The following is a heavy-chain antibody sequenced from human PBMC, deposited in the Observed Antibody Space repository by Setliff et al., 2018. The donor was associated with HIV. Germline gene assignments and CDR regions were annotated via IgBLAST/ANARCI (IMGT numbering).Heavy chain of an antibody. CDR1: GFTLSRYG. V-gene: IGHV3-33*01. CDR3: ARTYYYDASGYYRPFDI. J-gene: IGHJ3*02. D-gene: IGHD3-22*01. Sequence: GGSLRLSCAASGFTLSRYGMHWVRQGPGRGLEWVTLIKYDGSYEFYAESVKGRFTISRDNSKNILYLQMNSLKAEDTAVYYCARTYYYDASGYYRPFDIWGQGTMVTVSS. CDR2: IKYDGSYE.